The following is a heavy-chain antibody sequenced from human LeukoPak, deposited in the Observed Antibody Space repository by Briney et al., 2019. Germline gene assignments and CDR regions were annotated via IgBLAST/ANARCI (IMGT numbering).Heavy chain of an antibody. CDR1: GGSFSGYY. V-gene: IGHV4-34*01. CDR2: INHSGST. CDR3: ASNDYVWGSYRYGTPTMDY. D-gene: IGHD3-16*02. J-gene: IGHJ4*02. Sequence: PSETLSLTCAVYGGSFSGYYWSWIRQPPGKGLEWIGEINHSGSTNYNPSLKSRVTISVDTSKNQFSLKLSSVTAADTAVYYCASNDYVWGSYRYGTPTMDYWGQGTLVTESS.